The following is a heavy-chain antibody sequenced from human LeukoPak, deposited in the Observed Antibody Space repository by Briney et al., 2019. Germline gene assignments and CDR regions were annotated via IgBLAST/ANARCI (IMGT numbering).Heavy chain of an antibody. J-gene: IGHJ6*03. D-gene: IGHD6-6*01. CDR3: ARGGGSSSSGVYYYYYYMDV. CDR1: GFTFSSYG. V-gene: IGHV3-30*03. CDR2: ISYDGSNK. Sequence: GGSLRLSCAASGFTFSSYGMHWVRQAPGKGLEWVAVISYDGSNKYYADSVKGRFTISRDNSKNTLYLQMNSLRAEDTAVYYCARGGGSSSSGVYYYYYYMDVWGKGTTVTVSS.